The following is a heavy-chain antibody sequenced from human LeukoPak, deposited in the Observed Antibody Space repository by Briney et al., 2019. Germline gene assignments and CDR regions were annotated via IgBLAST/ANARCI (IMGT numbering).Heavy chain of an antibody. V-gene: IGHV4-59*01. CDR3: ARGSGNFVYIGGNYHFSIWFDN. CDR1: GGSISTYY. CDR2: IYYSGST. D-gene: IGHD3-16*02. J-gene: IGHJ4*02. Sequence: PSETLSLTCSVSGGSISTYYWSWIRQSPEKGLEWIGYIYYSGSTNYNPSLKSRVTVSMDTSRNQFSLKLRSVTAADTAVYYCARGSGNFVYIGGNYHFSIWFDNWGQGTLVTVSS.